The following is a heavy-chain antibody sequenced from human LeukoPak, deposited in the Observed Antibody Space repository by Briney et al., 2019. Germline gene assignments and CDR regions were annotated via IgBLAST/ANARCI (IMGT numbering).Heavy chain of an antibody. CDR3: ARRNAMDV. V-gene: IGHV3-7*03. Sequence: PGGSLRLSCVFSGFTFSNYWMSWVRQAPGKGLEWVANIKQDESEKHYVDSVKGRFTISRDDAKSSLYLQMNSLRAEDTAVYYCARRNAMDVWGQGTTVIVFS. J-gene: IGHJ6*02. CDR2: IKQDESEK. CDR1: GFTFSNYW.